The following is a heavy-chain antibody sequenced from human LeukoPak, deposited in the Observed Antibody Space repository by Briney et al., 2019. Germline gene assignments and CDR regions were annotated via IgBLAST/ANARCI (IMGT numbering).Heavy chain of an antibody. CDR1: GYSFTSHY. CDR2: INPSDGST. J-gene: IGHJ4*02. Sequence: ASVKVSCKASGYSFTSHYMHWVRQAPGQGLEWMGIINPSDGSTIYAQKFQGRVTMTRDMSTSTVYMELSSLRSGDTAVYYCARVVTAFYFDYWGQGTLVTVSS. V-gene: IGHV1-46*01. D-gene: IGHD5-18*01. CDR3: ARVVTAFYFDY.